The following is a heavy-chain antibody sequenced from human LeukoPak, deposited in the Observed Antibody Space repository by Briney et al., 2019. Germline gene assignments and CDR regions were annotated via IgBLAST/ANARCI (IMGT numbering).Heavy chain of an antibody. CDR1: GFTFRSNV. CDR3: ARPNGYNNYYFHY. Sequence: GGSLRLSCAASGFTFRSNVMSWVRQAPGKGLQWVSSISASGDDTSYADAVKGRFTISRDNSKNTLYLRMNSLRAEDTAIYYCARPNGYNNYYFHYWGQGTLVTVSS. CDR2: ISASGDDT. J-gene: IGHJ4*02. V-gene: IGHV3-23*01. D-gene: IGHD5-24*01.